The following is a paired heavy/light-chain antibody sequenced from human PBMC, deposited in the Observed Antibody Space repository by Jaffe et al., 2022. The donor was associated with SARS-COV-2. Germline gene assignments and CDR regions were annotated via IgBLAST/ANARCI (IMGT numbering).Heavy chain of an antibody. D-gene: IGHD2-2*02. J-gene: IGHJ5*02. CDR3: ARFLCSSTSCYKGGRWFDP. Sequence: QVQLQESGPGLVKPSETLSLTCTVSGGSISSYYWSWIRQPPGKGLEWIGYIYYSGSTNYNPSLKSRVTISVDTSKNQFSLKLSSVTAADTAVYYCARFLCSSTSCYKGGRWFDPWGQGTLVTVSS. V-gene: IGHV4-59*01. CDR2: IYYSGST. CDR1: GGSISSYY.
Light chain of an antibody. V-gene: IGKV2-28*01. CDR1: QSLLHSNGYNY. J-gene: IGKJ2*01. CDR3: MQALQTPLT. CDR2: LGS. Sequence: DIVMTQSPLSLPVTPGEPASISCRSSQSLLHSNGYNYLDWYLQKPGQSPQLLIYLGSNRASGVPDRFSGSGSGTDFTLKISRVEAEDVGVYYCMQALQTPLTFGQGTKLEIK.